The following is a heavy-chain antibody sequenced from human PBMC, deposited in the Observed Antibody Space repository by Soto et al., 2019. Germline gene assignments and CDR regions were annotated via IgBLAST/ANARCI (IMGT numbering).Heavy chain of an antibody. J-gene: IGHJ4*02. D-gene: IGHD2-2*02. Sequence: GASVKVSCKASGYTFTNYGISWVRQAPGQGLEWVGWIHTYNGNTNFAQKFQDRVTLTTDTSTSTAYMELRSLTSDDTAVYYCARDSDYTIAYWGQGTPVTVSS. CDR2: IHTYNGNT. CDR1: GYTFTNYG. CDR3: ARDSDYTIAY. V-gene: IGHV1-18*01.